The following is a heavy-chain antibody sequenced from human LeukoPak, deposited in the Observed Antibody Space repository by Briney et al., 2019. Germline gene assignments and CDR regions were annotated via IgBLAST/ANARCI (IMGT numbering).Heavy chain of an antibody. CDR3: VKTQWRVGATDYFDY. Sequence: PGGSLRLSCAASGFAFNNYAMTWVRQAPGKGLEWVSNINDRGDERHYADSVKGRFTISRDNSKNTLFLQMDSLRAEDTAVYYCVKTQWRVGATDYFDYWGQGILVTVSS. V-gene: IGHV3-23*01. J-gene: IGHJ4*02. D-gene: IGHD1-26*01. CDR1: GFAFNNYA. CDR2: INDRGDER.